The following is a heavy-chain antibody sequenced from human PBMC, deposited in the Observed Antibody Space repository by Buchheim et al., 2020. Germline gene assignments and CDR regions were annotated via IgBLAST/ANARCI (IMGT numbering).Heavy chain of an antibody. CDR2: ISSSSSTI. CDR3: ARDKKERYCSGGSCSSASV. CDR1: GFTFSSYS. V-gene: IGHV3-48*02. J-gene: IGHJ6*02. D-gene: IGHD2-15*01. Sequence: VHLVESGGGVVQPGRSLRLSCAASGFTFSSYSMNWVRQAPGKGLEWVSYISSSSSTIYYADSVKGRFTISRDNATNSLYLQMNSLRDEDTAVYYCARDKKERYCSGGSCSSASVWGQGTT.